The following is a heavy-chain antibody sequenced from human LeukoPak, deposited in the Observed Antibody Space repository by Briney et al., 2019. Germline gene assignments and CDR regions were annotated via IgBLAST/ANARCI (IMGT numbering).Heavy chain of an antibody. D-gene: IGHD6-19*01. J-gene: IGHJ4*02. V-gene: IGHV3-30-3*01. CDR3: ARDRDSSGWHASHPFDY. Sequence: PGGSLRLSCAASGFTFSSYAMHWVRQAPGKGLEWVAVISYDESNKYYADSVKGRFTISRDNSKNTLYLQMNSLRAEDTAVYYCARDRDSSGWHASHPFDYWGQGTLVTVSS. CDR1: GFTFSSYA. CDR2: ISYDESNK.